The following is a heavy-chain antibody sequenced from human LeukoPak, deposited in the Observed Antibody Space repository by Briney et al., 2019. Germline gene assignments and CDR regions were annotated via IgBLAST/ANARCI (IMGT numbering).Heavy chain of an antibody. CDR3: ARGTSSDAFDI. D-gene: IGHD3-10*01. Sequence: KFQGRVTITRDTSASTAYMELGSLRSEDTAVYYCARGTSSDAFDIWGQGTMVTVSS. V-gene: IGHV1-3*01. J-gene: IGHJ3*02.